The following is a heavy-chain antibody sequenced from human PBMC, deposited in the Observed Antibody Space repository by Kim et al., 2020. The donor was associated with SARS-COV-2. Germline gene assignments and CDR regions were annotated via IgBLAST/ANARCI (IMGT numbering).Heavy chain of an antibody. CDR2: INHSGST. D-gene: IGHD4-17*01. CDR3: ARGRGGTTVVTLGLGYYYYYGMDG. J-gene: IGHJ6*02. CDR1: GGSFSGYY. Sequence: SETLSLTCAVYGGSFSGYYWSWIRQPPGKGLEWIGEINHSGSTNYNPSLKSRVTISVDTSKNPFSLKLSSVTAADTAVYYCARGRGGTTVVTLGLGYYYYYGMDGWGQGTTVTVSS. V-gene: IGHV4-34*01.